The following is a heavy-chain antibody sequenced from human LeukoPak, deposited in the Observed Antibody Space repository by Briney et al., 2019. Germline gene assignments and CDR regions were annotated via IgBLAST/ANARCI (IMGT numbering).Heavy chain of an antibody. CDR2: INSDGSST. CDR1: GFTFSSYW. V-gene: IGHV3-74*01. J-gene: IGHJ4*02. CDR3: ARVGYYYDSSGYYRGLILLYFDY. Sequence: GGSLRLSCAASGFTFSSYWMHWVRQAPGKGLVWVSRINSDGSSTSYADSVKGRFTISRDNAKNTLYLQMNSLRAEDTAVYYCARVGYYYDSSGYYRGLILLYFDYWGQGTLVTVSS. D-gene: IGHD3-22*01.